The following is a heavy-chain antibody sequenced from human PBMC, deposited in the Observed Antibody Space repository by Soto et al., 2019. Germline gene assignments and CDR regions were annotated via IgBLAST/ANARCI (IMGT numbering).Heavy chain of an antibody. Sequence: SETLCLTCTVSSDSISSNSYFWAWVRQPPGKGLDWIGNIYYSGSTYYNPSLKSRVTISVDTSKNQFFLRLSSVTAADTAVYYCARVFRDDVSGHYYMDVWGKGTTVTVSS. CDR1: SDSISSNSYF. CDR3: ARVFRDDVSGHYYMDV. D-gene: IGHD1-26*01. J-gene: IGHJ6*03. V-gene: IGHV4-39*01. CDR2: IYYSGST.